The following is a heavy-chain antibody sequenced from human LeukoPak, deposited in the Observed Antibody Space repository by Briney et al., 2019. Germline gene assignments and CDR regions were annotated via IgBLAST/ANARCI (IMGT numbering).Heavy chain of an antibody. CDR2: IYYSGST. CDR3: ARDLPRPEIAAAASHWFDP. CDR1: GGSISSYY. D-gene: IGHD6-13*01. J-gene: IGHJ5*02. V-gene: IGHV4-59*01. Sequence: PSETLSLTCTVSGGSISSYYWSWIRQPPGKGLEWIGYIYYSGSTNYNPSPKSRVTISVDTSKNQFSLKLSSVTAADTAVYYCARDLPRPEIAAAASHWFDPWGQGTLVTVSS.